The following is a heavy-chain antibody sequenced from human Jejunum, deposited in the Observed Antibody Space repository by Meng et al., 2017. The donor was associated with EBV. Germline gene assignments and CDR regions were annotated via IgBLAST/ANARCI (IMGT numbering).Heavy chain of an antibody. J-gene: IGHJ5*02. Sequence: VHLQHGGAGLLKPSETLSPTCGVYGGSFSDYYWTWIRQPPGKGLEWIGENSHSGTTKYNPSLKSRVTISLDTSNNQFSLNLNSVTAADTALYYCARYGKCSGNSFYCFDPWGQGTLVTVSS. D-gene: IGHD4-23*01. CDR3: ARYGKCSGNSFYCFDP. V-gene: IGHV4-34*01. CDR2: NSHSGTT. CDR1: GGSFSDYY.